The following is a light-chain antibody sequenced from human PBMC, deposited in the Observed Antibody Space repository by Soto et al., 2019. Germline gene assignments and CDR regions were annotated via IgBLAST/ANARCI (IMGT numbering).Light chain of an antibody. J-gene: IGKJ1*01. Sequence: DIQMTQSPSSLSASVGDRVTITCRASQDISHHLGWYQYKPEKVPKLLIYEASTLRSVVPSRYSGSGSGTDFTLTISSLQPEDVATYYCQMYNRTPRTFGQGTRVELK. CDR1: QDISHH. V-gene: IGKV1-27*01. CDR2: EAS. CDR3: QMYNRTPRT.